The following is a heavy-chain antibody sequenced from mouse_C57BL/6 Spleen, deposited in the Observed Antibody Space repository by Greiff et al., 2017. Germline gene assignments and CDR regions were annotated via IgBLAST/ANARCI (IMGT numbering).Heavy chain of an antibody. CDR2: FHPYNDDT. CDR1: GYTFTTYP. J-gene: IGHJ1*03. CDR3: ARNYGSSYGWYFDV. D-gene: IGHD1-1*01. V-gene: IGHV1-47*01. Sequence: QVHVKQSGAELVKPGASVKVSCKASGYTFTTYPIEWMKQNHGKSLEWIGNFHPYNDDTKYNEKFKGKATLTVEKSSSTVYLELSRLTSDDSAVYYCARNYGSSYGWYFDVWGTGTTVTVSS.